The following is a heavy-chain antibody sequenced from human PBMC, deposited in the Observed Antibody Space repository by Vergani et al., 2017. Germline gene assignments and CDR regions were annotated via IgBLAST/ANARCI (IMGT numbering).Heavy chain of an antibody. Sequence: EVQLLESGGGLVQPGGSLRLSCAASGFTFSNYAMSWVRQAPGKGLEWVATLSGSGGSTYYAGSVKGRFTISRDNSKSTLYLQMNSLRAEDTAVYYCAKGDSSAYYGVDYFDYWGQGTLVTVSS. D-gene: IGHD3-22*01. CDR2: LSGSGGST. V-gene: IGHV3-23*01. J-gene: IGHJ4*02. CDR3: AKGDSSAYYGVDYFDY. CDR1: GFTFSNYA.